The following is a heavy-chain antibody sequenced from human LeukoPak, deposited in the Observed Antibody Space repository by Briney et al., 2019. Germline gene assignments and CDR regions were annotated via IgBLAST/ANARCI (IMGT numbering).Heavy chain of an antibody. CDR1: GGSISSSSYY. CDR3: ARMMVRGVIKKFDP. J-gene: IGHJ5*02. Sequence: KSSETLSLTCTVSGGSISSSSYYWGWIRQPPGKGLEWIGSIYYSGSTYYNPSLKSRVTISVDTSKNQFSLKLSSVTAADTAVYYCARMMVRGVIKKFDPWGQGTLVTVSS. CDR2: IYYSGST. D-gene: IGHD3-10*01. V-gene: IGHV4-39*01.